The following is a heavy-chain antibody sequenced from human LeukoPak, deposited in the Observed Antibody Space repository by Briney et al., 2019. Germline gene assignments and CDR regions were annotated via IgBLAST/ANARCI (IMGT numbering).Heavy chain of an antibody. J-gene: IGHJ4*02. Sequence: GGTLRLSCAASGFTFSNYGMHWVRQAPGKGLEWVAFIQYDGSDKFYADSVKGRFTISRDNSKNTLFLQMNSLRAEDTAVYYCAKELELTPFDYWGQGTLVAVSS. D-gene: IGHD1-26*01. CDR3: AKELELTPFDY. V-gene: IGHV3-30*02. CDR2: IQYDGSDK. CDR1: GFTFSNYG.